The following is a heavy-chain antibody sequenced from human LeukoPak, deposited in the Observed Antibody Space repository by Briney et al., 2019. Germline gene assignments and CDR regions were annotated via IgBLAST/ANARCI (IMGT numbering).Heavy chain of an antibody. Sequence: ASVKVSCKASGYTFTANYIQWVRQAPGQGLEWMGTIRPGDTRTTYAQKFQGRVTMTWDMSTTTGYMELSSLRSEDTAVYYCVREKSGGTYDYWGQGTLVTVSS. CDR3: VREKSGGTYDY. D-gene: IGHD3-16*01. CDR1: GYTFTANY. V-gene: IGHV1-46*01. CDR2: IRPGDTRT. J-gene: IGHJ4*02.